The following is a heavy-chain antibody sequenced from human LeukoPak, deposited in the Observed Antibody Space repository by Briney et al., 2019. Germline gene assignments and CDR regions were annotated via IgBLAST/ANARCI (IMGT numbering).Heavy chain of an antibody. CDR2: IIPIFGTA. Sequence: SVKVSCKASGGTFSSYAISWVRQAPGQGLEWMGGIIPIFGTANYAQKFQGRVTITADKSTSTAYMELSSLRSEDTAVYYCGGSREGYFQHWGQGTLVTVSS. D-gene: IGHD3-16*01. J-gene: IGHJ1*01. V-gene: IGHV1-69*06. CDR1: GGTFSSYA. CDR3: GGSREGYFQH.